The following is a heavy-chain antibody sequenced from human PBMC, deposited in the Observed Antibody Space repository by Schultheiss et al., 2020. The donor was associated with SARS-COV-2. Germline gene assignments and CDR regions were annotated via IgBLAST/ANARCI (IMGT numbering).Heavy chain of an antibody. CDR3: ARGVGITMALNPDEYGLAV. CDR2: INHSGTT. CDR1: GFTFSNAW. J-gene: IGHJ6*02. Sequence: GSLRLSCAASGFTFSNAWMSWVRQPPGKGLEWIGEINHSGTTNYNPSLKSRVTISVDTSKNQLSLKLTSLTAADTAIYYCARGVGITMALNPDEYGLAVWGQGTTVTVSS. D-gene: IGHD3-10*01. V-gene: IGHV4-34*01.